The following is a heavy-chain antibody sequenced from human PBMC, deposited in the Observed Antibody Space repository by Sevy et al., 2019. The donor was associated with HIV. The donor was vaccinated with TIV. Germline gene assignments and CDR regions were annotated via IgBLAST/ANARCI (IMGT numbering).Heavy chain of an antibody. D-gene: IGHD1-26*01. J-gene: IGHJ4*02. V-gene: IGHV3-53*01. CDR1: GFTVSTSY. CDR2: IYSAGTT. Sequence: GGSLRLSCAAPGFTVSTSYMTWVRQAPGKGLESVSVIYSAGTTYYADSVKGRFTISRDNSKNTLYLQMNSLRAEDTAVYYCARVWLNSGVIWGQGTLVTVSS. CDR3: ARVWLNSGVI.